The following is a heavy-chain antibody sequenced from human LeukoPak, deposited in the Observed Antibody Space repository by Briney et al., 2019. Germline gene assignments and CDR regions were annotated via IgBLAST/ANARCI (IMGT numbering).Heavy chain of an antibody. V-gene: IGHV4-38-2*02. CDR2: MYHSGST. CDR1: GYSISSGYF. J-gene: IGHJ4*02. D-gene: IGHD2-15*01. CDR3: ARDPYCSGGSCYPFDY. Sequence: SETLSLTCAVSGYSISSGYFWGWIRQPPGKGLEWLGSMYHSGSTYNNPSLKSRVTISVDTSKNQFSLKLRSVTAADTAVYYCARDPYCSGGSCYPFDYWGQGTLVTVSS.